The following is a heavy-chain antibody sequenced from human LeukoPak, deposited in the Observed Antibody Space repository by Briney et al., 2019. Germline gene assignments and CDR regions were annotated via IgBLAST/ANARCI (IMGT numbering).Heavy chain of an antibody. V-gene: IGHV4-59*01. CDR2: IYYSGST. J-gene: IGHJ4*02. CDR1: GGSISSYY. CDR3: ARDRGSSSFFDY. Sequence: SETLSLTCTVSGGSISSYYWSWIRQPPGKGLEWIGYIYYSGSTNYNPSLKSRVTISVDTSKNQFSPKLSSVTAADTAVYYCARDRGSSSFFDYWGQGTLVTVSS. D-gene: IGHD6-6*01.